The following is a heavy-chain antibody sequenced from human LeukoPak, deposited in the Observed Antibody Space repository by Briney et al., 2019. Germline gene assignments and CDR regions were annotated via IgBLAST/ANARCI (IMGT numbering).Heavy chain of an antibody. V-gene: IGHV3-30-3*02. CDR2: ISYDGSNK. D-gene: IGHD2-2*01. CDR1: GFTFSSYA. J-gene: IGHJ4*02. Sequence: GRSLRLSCAASGFTFSSYAMHWVRQAPGKGLEWVAVISYDGSNKYYADSVKGRFTISRDNSKNTLYLQMNSLRAEDTAVYYCAKSDSVVADFFDYWGQETLVTVSS. CDR3: AKSDSVVADFFDY.